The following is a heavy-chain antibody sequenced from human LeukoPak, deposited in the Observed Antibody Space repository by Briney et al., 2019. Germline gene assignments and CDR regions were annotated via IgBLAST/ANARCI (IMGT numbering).Heavy chain of an antibody. CDR3: AELGITMIGGV. V-gene: IGHV3-21*01. CDR1: GFTFSSYS. D-gene: IGHD3-10*02. Sequence: GGSLRLSCAASGFTFSSYSMNWVRQAPGKGLEWVSSISTSSLYIYYADSVKGRFTVSRDNAKNSLFLQMNSLRAEDTAVYYCAELGITMIGGVWGKGTTVTISS. J-gene: IGHJ6*04. CDR2: ISTSSLYI.